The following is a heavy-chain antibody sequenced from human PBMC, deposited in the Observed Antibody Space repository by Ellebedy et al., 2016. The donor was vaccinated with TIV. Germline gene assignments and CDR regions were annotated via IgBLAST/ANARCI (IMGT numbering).Heavy chain of an antibody. CDR3: AKGAIWFGAFGMDV. D-gene: IGHD3-10*01. Sequence: ASVKVSCKASGYNFITFDINWVRQAPGQGLEWMGWMNPNSGYTAYAQKFQGRLTMTRSTSISTAYMELTGLGSDDTAVYYCAKGAIWFGAFGMDVWGHGTAVTVSS. CDR2: MNPNSGYT. J-gene: IGHJ6*02. CDR1: GYNFITFD. V-gene: IGHV1-8*01.